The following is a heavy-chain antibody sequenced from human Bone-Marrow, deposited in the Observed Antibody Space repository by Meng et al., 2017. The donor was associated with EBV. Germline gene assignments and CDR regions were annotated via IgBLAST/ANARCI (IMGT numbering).Heavy chain of an antibody. CDR1: GCTFRGDA. CDR2: LIPMSDAP. D-gene: IGHD3-10*01. Sequence: QGELVQVGAEVKKPGSSVKVSCKTSGCTFRGDAISWVRQAPGQGLEWMGGLIPMSDAPHYAQKFQGRVTITADESTSTHYMDLSGLRSEDTAVYYCASESGRGFTPDYWGQGTLVTVSS. V-gene: IGHV1-69*12. CDR3: ASESGRGFTPDY. J-gene: IGHJ4*02.